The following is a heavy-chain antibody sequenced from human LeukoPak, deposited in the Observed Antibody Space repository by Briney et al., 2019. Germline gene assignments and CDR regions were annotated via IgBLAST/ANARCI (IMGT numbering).Heavy chain of an antibody. CDR3: ARHGSITMVRGRLRYYYMDV. CDR2: IYSGGST. J-gene: IGHJ6*03. V-gene: IGHV3-53*01. D-gene: IGHD3-10*01. CDR1: GFTVSSNY. Sequence: GGSLRLSCAASGFTVSSNYMSWVRQAPGKGLEWVSVIYSGGSTYYADSVKGRFTISRDNSKSTLYIQMNSLRAEDTAVYYCARHGSITMVRGRLRYYYMDVWGKGTTVTISS.